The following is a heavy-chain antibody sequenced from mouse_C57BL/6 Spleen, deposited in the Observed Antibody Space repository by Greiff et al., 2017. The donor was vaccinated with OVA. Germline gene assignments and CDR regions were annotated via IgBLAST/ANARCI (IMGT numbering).Heavy chain of an antibody. CDR2: ISDGGSYT. Sequence: EVKLVESGGGLVKPGGSLKLSCAASGFTFSSYAMSWVRQTPEKRLEWVATISDGGSYTYYPDNVKGRFTISRDNAKNNLYLQMSHLKSEDTAMYYCARAYYDYDRDYFDYWGQGTTLTVSS. V-gene: IGHV5-4*03. J-gene: IGHJ2*01. D-gene: IGHD2-4*01. CDR1: GFTFSSYA. CDR3: ARAYYDYDRDYFDY.